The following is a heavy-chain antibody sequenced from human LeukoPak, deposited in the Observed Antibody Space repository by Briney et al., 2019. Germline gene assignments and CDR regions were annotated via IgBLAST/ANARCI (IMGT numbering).Heavy chain of an antibody. CDR1: GGSISSYY. CDR3: VRHDGRGGATMGALDS. V-gene: IGHV4-59*01. J-gene: IGHJ4*02. CDR2: IYYSGST. D-gene: IGHD5-12*01. Sequence: SETLSLTCTVSGGSISSYYWSWIRQPPGKGLEWIGYIYYSGSTNYNPSLKSRVTISVDTSKNQFSLKLSSVTAADTAVYYCVRHDGRGGATMGALDSWGQGSLVTVSS.